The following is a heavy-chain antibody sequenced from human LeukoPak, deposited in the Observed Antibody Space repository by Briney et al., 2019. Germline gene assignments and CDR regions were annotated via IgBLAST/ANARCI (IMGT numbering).Heavy chain of an antibody. CDR3: ASGSVTYYYDSSGYVTPYYFDY. J-gene: IGHJ4*02. CDR2: IYYSGST. CDR1: GGSISSSSYY. Sequence: SETLSLTCTVSGGSISSSSYYWGWIRQPPGKGLEWIGSIYYSGSTYYNPSLKSRVTISVDTSKNQFSLKLSSVTAADTAVYYCASGSVTYYYDSSGYVTPYYFDYWGQGTLVTVSS. V-gene: IGHV4-39*07. D-gene: IGHD3-22*01.